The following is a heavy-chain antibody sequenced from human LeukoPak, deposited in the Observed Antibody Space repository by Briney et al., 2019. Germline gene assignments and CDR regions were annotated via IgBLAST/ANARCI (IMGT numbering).Heavy chain of an antibody. CDR3: ARGNEIFGVETIKTRIDY. CDR2: INPNSGDT. Sequence: ASVKVSCKASEYTFTGYYMHWVRQAPGQGLEWMGRINPNSGDTKYAQKFQGRVTVTRDTSISTAYMELSRLRSDDTAVFYCARGNEIFGVETIKTRIDYWGQGTLVTVST. CDR1: EYTFTGYY. V-gene: IGHV1-2*06. J-gene: IGHJ4*02. D-gene: IGHD3-3*01.